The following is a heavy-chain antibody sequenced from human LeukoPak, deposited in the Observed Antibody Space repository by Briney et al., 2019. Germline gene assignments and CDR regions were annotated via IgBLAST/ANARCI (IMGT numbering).Heavy chain of an antibody. CDR1: GFPLNNHW. D-gene: IGHD6-13*01. CDR2: IKQDGIEK. CDR3: AKAPTGYSSSWGFYYFDY. V-gene: IGHV3-7*01. J-gene: IGHJ4*02. Sequence: GSLGLSCAASGFPLNNHWMIWVRQAPGKGLECVANIKQDGIEKYYLDSVKGRFTISRDNAKNSVYLQMNSLRVEDTAVYYCAKAPTGYSSSWGFYYFDYWGQGTLVTVSS.